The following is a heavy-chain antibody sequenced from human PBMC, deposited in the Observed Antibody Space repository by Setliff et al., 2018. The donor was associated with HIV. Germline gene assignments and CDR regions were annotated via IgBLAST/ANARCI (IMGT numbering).Heavy chain of an antibody. D-gene: IGHD3-22*01. CDR3: ARDGHYYDSSGYSEYFQH. Sequence: GGSLRLSCAGSGFNISRYSMNWVRQAPGKGLEWLPYIRSSSDNIYYADSVKGRFTISRDNSKNTLYLQMNSLRAEDTAVYYCARDGHYYDSSGYSEYFQHWGQGTLVTVSS. CDR1: GFNISRYS. J-gene: IGHJ1*01. CDR2: IRSSSDNI. V-gene: IGHV3-48*01.